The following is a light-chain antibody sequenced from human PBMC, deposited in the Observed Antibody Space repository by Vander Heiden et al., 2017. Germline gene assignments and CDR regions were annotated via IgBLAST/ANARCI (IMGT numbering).Light chain of an antibody. CDR3: SSYAGSTGV. CDR1: SLDVGNYNY. V-gene: IGLV2-8*01. CDR2: EVT. Sequence: QSALTQPPPASGSPGHSVTIPCTGTSLDVGNYNYVSWYQQNPGKAPKLIIYEVTKRPSGVPDRFSGSKSGNTASLTVSGLQADDEADYYCSSYAGSTGVFGTGTKVTVL. J-gene: IGLJ1*01.